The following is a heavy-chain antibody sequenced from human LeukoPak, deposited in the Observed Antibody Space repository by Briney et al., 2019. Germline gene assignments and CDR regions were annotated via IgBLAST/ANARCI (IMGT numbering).Heavy chain of an antibody. D-gene: IGHD6-6*01. J-gene: IGHJ6*02. CDR3: ARWMARPDYYYYGMDV. Sequence: PSETLSLTCAVYGGSFSGYYWSWIRQPPGKGLEWIGEINHSGSTNYNPSLKSRVTISVDTSKNQFSLKLSSVTAADTAVYYCARWMARPDYYYYGMDVWGQGTTVTVSS. CDR1: GGSFSGYY. CDR2: INHSGST. V-gene: IGHV4-34*01.